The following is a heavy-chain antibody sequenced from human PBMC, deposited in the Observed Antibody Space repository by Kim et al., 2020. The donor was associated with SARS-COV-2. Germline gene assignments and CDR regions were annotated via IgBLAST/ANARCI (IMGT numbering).Heavy chain of an antibody. CDR2: INPSGGST. V-gene: IGHV1-46*01. CDR1: GYTFTSYY. D-gene: IGHD5-18*01. J-gene: IGHJ5*02. Sequence: ASVKVSCKASGYTFTSYYMHWVRQAPGQGLEWMGIINPSGGSTSNAQKFQGRVTMTRDTSTSTVYMELSSLRSEDTAVYYCARYTWGVDTAMANPGWFDPWGQGTLVTVSS. CDR3: ARYTWGVDTAMANPGWFDP.